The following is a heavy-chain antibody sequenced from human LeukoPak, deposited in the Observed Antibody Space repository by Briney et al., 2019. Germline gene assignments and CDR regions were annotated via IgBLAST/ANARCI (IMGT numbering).Heavy chain of an antibody. D-gene: IGHD2-15*01. V-gene: IGHV3-33*01. CDR3: ARDQRRYCSGGSCYVDY. CDR2: IWYDGSNK. Sequence: PGRSLRLSCAASGFTFSSYGMYWVRQAPGKGLEWVAVIWYDGSNKYYADSVKGRFTISRDNSKNTLYLQMNSLRAEDTAVYYCARDQRRYCSGGSCYVDYWGQGTLVTVSS. J-gene: IGHJ4*02. CDR1: GFTFSSYG.